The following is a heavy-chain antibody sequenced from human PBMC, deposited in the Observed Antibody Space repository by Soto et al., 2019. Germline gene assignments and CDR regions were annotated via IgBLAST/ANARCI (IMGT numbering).Heavy chain of an antibody. D-gene: IGHD6-19*01. J-gene: IGHJ6*02. CDR2: ISYDGSNK. V-gene: IGHV3-30-3*01. CDR3: AREQQWLVPYYYYGMDV. CDR1: GFTFSSYA. Sequence: QVQLVESGGGVVQPGRSLRLSCAASGFTFSSYAMHWVRQAPGKGLEWVAVISYDGSNKYYADSVKGRFTISRDNSKNTLYLQMNSLRAEDTAVYYCAREQQWLVPYYYYGMDVWGQGTTVTVSS.